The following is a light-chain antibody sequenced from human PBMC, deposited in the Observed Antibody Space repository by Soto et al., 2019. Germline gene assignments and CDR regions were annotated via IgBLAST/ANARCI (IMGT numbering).Light chain of an antibody. CDR3: QQRSDWPWT. Sequence: EIVSTQSPATLSLSPGERGTLSCRASESVTNYLAWYQQKPGQAPRLLVYDVSNRATGIPARFSGGGSGTDFTLTISNLEPEDSEVYYCQQRSDWPWTFGQGTKVDIK. CDR1: ESVTNY. J-gene: IGKJ1*01. V-gene: IGKV3-11*01. CDR2: DVS.